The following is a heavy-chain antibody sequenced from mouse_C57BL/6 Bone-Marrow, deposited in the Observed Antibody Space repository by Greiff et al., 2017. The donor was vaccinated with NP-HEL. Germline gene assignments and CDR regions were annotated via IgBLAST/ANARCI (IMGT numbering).Heavy chain of an antibody. CDR3: ARSPPHYYGSRGYWYFDV. V-gene: IGHV1-7*01. J-gene: IGHJ1*03. CDR1: GYTFTSYW. D-gene: IGHD1-1*01. Sequence: VKLVESGAELAKPGASVKLSCKASGYTFTSYWMHWVKQRPGQGLEWIGYINPSSGYTKYNQKFKDKATLTADKSSSTAYMQLSSLTYEDSAVYYCARSPPHYYGSRGYWYFDVWGTGTTVTVSS. CDR2: INPSSGYT.